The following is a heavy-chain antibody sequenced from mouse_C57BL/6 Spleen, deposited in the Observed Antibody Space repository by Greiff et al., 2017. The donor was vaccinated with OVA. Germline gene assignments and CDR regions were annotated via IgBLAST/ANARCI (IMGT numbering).Heavy chain of an antibody. V-gene: IGHV1-26*01. CDR3: ARRDYDDHYDAMDD. D-gene: IGHD2-4*01. CDR2: INPNNGGT. Sequence: VQLQQSGPELVKPGASVKISCKASGYTFTDYYMNWVKQSHGKSLEWIGDINPNNGGTSYNQKFKGKATLTVDKATSRAYMELRSLTSEDTAVYYSARRDYDDHYDAMDDGGKGTSGTVSS. J-gene: IGHJ4*01. CDR1: GYTFTDYY.